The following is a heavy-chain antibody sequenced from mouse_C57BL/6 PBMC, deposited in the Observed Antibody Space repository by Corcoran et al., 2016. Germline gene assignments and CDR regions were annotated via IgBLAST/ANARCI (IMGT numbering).Heavy chain of an antibody. CDR1: GYTFTDYY. D-gene: IGHD2-1*01. CDR2: IYPGSGNT. Sequence: QIQLQQSGPELVKPGASVKISCKASGYTFTDYYINWVKQRPGQGLEWIGWIYPGSGNTKYNEKFKGKATLTVDTSSSTAYIQLSSLTSEDAADYFCARQQIYYGNPYAMDYWGQGTSVTVSS. V-gene: IGHV1-84*01. J-gene: IGHJ4*01. CDR3: ARQQIYYGNPYAMDY.